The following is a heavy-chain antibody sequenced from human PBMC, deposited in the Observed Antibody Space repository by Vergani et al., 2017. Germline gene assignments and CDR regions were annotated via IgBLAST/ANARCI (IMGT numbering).Heavy chain of an antibody. CDR2: INTYTGNP. J-gene: IGHJ4*02. Sequence: QVQLVQSGAEVKKPGASVKVSCKASGYTFTGYYMHWVRQAPGQGLEWMGWINTYTGNPMYARGFTGRWVFSLDTSVNTAYLQIRSLEAEDTAVYYCARGLNFYDSGTFDYWGQGTLVTVSS. CDR3: ARGLNFYDSGTFDY. V-gene: IGHV7-4-1*02. D-gene: IGHD3-10*01. CDR1: GYTFTGYY.